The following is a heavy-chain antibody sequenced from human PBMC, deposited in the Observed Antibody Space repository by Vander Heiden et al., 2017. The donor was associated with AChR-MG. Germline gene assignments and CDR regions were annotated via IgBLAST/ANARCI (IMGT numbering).Heavy chain of an antibody. V-gene: IGHV3-33*01. CDR2: IWYDGSNK. CDR3: ARDRKTTVTTPYYYYGMDV. CDR1: GFTFSSYG. J-gene: IGHJ6*02. D-gene: IGHD4-17*01. Sequence: QVQLVESGGGVVQPGRSLRLSCAASGFTFSSYGMHWVRQAPGKGLEWVAVIWYDGSNKYYADSVKGRFTISRDNSKNTLYLQMNSLRAEDTAVYYCARDRKTTVTTPYYYYGMDVWGQGTTVTVSS.